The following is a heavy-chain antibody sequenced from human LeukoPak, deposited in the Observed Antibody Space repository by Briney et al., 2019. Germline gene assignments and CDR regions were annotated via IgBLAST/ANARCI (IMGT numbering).Heavy chain of an antibody. D-gene: IGHD3-9*01. V-gene: IGHV4-4*02. J-gene: IGHJ4*02. CDR2: IYHSGST. CDR1: GGSISSSNW. CDR3: ARPHSTFFDQDAAYYFDY. Sequence: SGTLSLTCAVSGGSISSSNWWSWVRQPPGKGLEWIGEIYHSGSTNYNPSLKSRVTISVDKSKNQFSLKLSSVTAADTAVYYCARPHSTFFDQDAAYYFDYWGQGTLVTVSP.